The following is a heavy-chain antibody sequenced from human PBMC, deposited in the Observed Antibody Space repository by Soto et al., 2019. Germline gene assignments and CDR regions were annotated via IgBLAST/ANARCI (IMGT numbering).Heavy chain of an antibody. J-gene: IGHJ5*02. D-gene: IGHD3-10*01. Sequence: SETLSLTCTVSGGSISSYYWSWIRQPPGKGLEWIGYIYYSGSTNYNPSLKSRVTISVDTSKNQFSLKLGSVTAADTAGYYWAREIRYYYGSGSYFWFDPWGQGTLVTVSS. CDR2: IYYSGST. CDR3: AREIRYYYGSGSYFWFDP. V-gene: IGHV4-59*01. CDR1: GGSISSYY.